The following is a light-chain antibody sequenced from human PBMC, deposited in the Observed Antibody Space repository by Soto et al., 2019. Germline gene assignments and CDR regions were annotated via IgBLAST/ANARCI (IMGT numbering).Light chain of an antibody. J-gene: IGKJ4*01. V-gene: IGKV3-15*01. CDR3: QRYNNWPLA. Sequence: EIVMTQSPATLSVSPGERATLSCRASQGVGSTLAWFQQKPGQTPRRLIYGASTRATGIPARFSGSGSGTEFTLTINSLQSEDFAVYYCQRYNNWPLAFGGGTKVEIK. CDR2: GAS. CDR1: QGVGST.